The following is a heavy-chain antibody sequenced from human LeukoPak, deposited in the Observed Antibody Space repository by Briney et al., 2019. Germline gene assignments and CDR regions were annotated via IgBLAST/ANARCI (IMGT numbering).Heavy chain of an antibody. CDR3: AKGDSSSFGVDY. CDR2: ISGSGGST. Sequence: PGGSLRLSCAASGFTFSSYGMSWVRQAPGKGLEWVSAISGSGGSTYYADSVKGRFTISRDNSKNTLYLQMNSLRAEDTAVYYCAKGDSSSFGVDYWGQGTLVTVSS. J-gene: IGHJ4*02. V-gene: IGHV3-23*01. D-gene: IGHD6-6*01. CDR1: GFTFSSYG.